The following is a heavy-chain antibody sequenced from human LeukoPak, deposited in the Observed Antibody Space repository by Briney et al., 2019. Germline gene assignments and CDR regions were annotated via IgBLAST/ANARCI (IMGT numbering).Heavy chain of an antibody. J-gene: IGHJ3*02. V-gene: IGHV4-31*03. CDR3: ARDYGPHDAFDI. D-gene: IGHD3-10*01. CDR2: IYYSGST. CDR1: GGSISSGGYY. Sequence: PSETLSLICTVSGGSISSGGYYWSWIRQHPGKGLEWIGYIYYSGSTYYNPSLKSRVTISVDTSKNQFSLKLSSVTAADTAVYYCARDYGPHDAFDIWGQGTMVTVSS.